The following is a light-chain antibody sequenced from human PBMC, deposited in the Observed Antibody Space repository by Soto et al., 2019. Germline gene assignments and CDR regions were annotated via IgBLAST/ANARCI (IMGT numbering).Light chain of an antibody. J-gene: IGKJ1*01. CDR2: AAS. Sequence: DIQMTQSPSSLSASLGARFTITFLASQSISSYLNWYQQKPGQAPRLLIYAASSLQSGVPSRFSGSGSGTDFTLTISSLQPEDFATYFCQQSYSTPVTFGQGTKVDIK. CDR1: QSISSY. V-gene: IGKV1-39*01. CDR3: QQSYSTPVT.